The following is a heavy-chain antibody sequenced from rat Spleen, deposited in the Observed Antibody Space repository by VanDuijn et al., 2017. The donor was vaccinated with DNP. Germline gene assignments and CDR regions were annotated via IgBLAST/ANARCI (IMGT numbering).Heavy chain of an antibody. V-gene: IGHV5-25*01. J-gene: IGHJ2*01. Sequence: EVQLVESGGGLVQPGRSMKLSCTASGFTFSNYDMAWVRQAPTKGLEWVASISDDGSYTYFRDSVKDRFIISRNNAKSTLYLQLDSLRSDDTATYYCSGRPPPTRGPFDYWGQGVAVTVSS. D-gene: IGHD1-4*01. CDR1: GFTFSNYD. CDR3: SGRPPPTRGPFDY. CDR2: ISDDGSYT.